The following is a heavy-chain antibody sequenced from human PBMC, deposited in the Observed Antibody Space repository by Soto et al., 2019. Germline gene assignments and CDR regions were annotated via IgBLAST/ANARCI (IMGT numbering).Heavy chain of an antibody. D-gene: IGHD4-17*01. CDR3: ARGGAYGDYALDY. CDR1: GGSISSGDYY. V-gene: IGHV4-30-4*01. Sequence: QVQLQESGPGLVKPSQTLSLTCTVSGGSISSGDYYWSWIRQPPGKGLEWIGYIYYSGSTYYNPSLKSRVTISVDTSKNQFSLKLSSVTAAATAVYYCARGGAYGDYALDYWGQGTLVTVSS. CDR2: IYYSGST. J-gene: IGHJ4*02.